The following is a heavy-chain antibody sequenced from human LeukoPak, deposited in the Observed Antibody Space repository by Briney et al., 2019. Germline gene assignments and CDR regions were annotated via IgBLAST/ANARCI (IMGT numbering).Heavy chain of an antibody. D-gene: IGHD1-26*01. J-gene: IGHJ4*02. CDR3: AKEDGGNYYDCLDY. CDR2: ISYDGSVE. V-gene: IGHV3-30*18. Sequence: PGRSLRLSCAASGFTFSSYGMHWVRQAPGKGLEWVAVISYDGSVEYYADSVKGRFTISRDNSKNTLYLQMNSLTTEDTAVYYCAKEDGGNYYDCLDYWGQGTLVTVSS. CDR1: GFTFSSYG.